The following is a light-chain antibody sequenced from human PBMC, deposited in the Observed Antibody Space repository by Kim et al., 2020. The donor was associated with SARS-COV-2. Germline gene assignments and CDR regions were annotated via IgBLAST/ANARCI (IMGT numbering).Light chain of an antibody. Sequence: ASTGDRVTITCRASQGISSYLAWYQQKPGKAPKLLIYAASTLQSGVPSRFSGSGSGTVFTLTISCLQSEDFATYYCQQYYSYALTFGGGTKVDIK. CDR3: QQYYSYALT. V-gene: IGKV1-8*01. CDR1: QGISSY. CDR2: AAS. J-gene: IGKJ4*01.